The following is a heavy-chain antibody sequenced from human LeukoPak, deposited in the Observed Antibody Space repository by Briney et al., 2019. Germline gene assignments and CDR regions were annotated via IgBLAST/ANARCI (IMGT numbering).Heavy chain of an antibody. CDR1: GFTFSSCA. Sequence: PGGSLRLCCAASGFTFSSCAMSWVRQAPGKGLEWVSAIGSGGSTYFADSVKGRFTISRDNSKNTLYLQMNSLRAEDTAVYYCAKQPLGVAGTYDYWGQGTLVTVSS. V-gene: IGHV3-23*01. D-gene: IGHD6-19*01. CDR3: AKQPLGVAGTYDY. CDR2: IGSGGST. J-gene: IGHJ4*02.